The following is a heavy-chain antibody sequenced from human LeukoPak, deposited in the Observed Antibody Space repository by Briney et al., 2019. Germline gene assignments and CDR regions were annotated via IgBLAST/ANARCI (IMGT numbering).Heavy chain of an antibody. V-gene: IGHV3-30*02. D-gene: IGHD1-7*01. J-gene: IGHJ4*02. Sequence: PVGSLRLSCAVSGFIFSNYGMHWVRQAPGKGLEWGAFIGYDGSNKYYADSVKGRFTVSRDNSKNTLYLEMNSLRGEDTAVYYCVKRNSFYLDYWGQGTLVTVSS. CDR1: GFIFSNYG. CDR3: VKRNSFYLDY. CDR2: IGYDGSNK.